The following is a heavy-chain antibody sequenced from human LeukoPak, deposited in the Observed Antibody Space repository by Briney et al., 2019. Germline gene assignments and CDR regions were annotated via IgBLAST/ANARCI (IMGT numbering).Heavy chain of an antibody. V-gene: IGHV1-69*13. CDR3: ARLIAADSLNYYYYMDV. J-gene: IGHJ6*03. D-gene: IGHD6-13*01. CDR1: GGTFSSYA. CDR2: IIPIFGTA. Sequence: SVKVSCKASGGTFSSYAISWVRQAPGQGLEWMGEIIPIFGTANYAQKFQGRVMITADESTSTAYMELRSLRSDDTAVYYCARLIAADSLNYYYYMDVWGKGTTVTISS.